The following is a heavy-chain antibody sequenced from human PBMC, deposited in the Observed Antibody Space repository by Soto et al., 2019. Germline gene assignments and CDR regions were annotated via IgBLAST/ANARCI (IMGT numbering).Heavy chain of an antibody. CDR3: ARDRVPASIWGALYGMDV. D-gene: IGHD2-2*01. J-gene: IGHJ6*02. CDR2: IWYDGSNK. CDR1: GFTFSSYG. Sequence: QVQMVESGGGVVQPGRSLRLSCAASGFTFSSYGMHWVRQAPGKGLERVAVIWYDGSNKYYADSVNGRFTITRDNSKNTLYLQMNSLRAEDTAVYYCARDRVPASIWGALYGMDVWGQGTTVTVSS. V-gene: IGHV3-33*01.